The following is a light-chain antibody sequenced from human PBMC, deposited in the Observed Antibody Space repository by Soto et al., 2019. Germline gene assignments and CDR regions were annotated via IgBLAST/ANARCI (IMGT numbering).Light chain of an antibody. CDR2: DAS. V-gene: IGKV1-5*01. J-gene: IGKJ2*01. Sequence: DIQMTQSPSSLSASVGDRVTITCRASQSISDWLAWYQQKPGKAPKLLIYDASSLKSGVPSRFSGSGSGTEFTLTISSLQPDDFATYYCQQYNSFPYTFGQGTKVDIK. CDR1: QSISDW. CDR3: QQYNSFPYT.